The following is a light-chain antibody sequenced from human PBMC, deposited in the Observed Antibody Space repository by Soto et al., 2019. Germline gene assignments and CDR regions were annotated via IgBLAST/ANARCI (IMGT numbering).Light chain of an antibody. CDR3: QQYGNSIPIT. CDR2: GAS. CDR1: QSVSSN. J-gene: IGKJ5*01. Sequence: EIVMTHSPSAXSXXPXXXXXXXXMASQSVSSNLAWYQHKPGQAPRLLIYGASTRATGIPARFSGSGSGTDFTLTISRLEPEDFAVYYCQQYGNSIPITFGQGTRLETK. V-gene: IGKV3-15*01.